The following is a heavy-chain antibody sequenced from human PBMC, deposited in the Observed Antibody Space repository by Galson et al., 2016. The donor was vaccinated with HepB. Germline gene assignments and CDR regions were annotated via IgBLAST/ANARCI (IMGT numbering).Heavy chain of an antibody. J-gene: IGHJ3*02. D-gene: IGHD2/OR15-2a*01. V-gene: IGHV1-3*01. Sequence: SVKVSCKASGYTFSSYIIHWVRQAPGQWPEWMGWINPGQGNTKYAQNFQGRVTITRDTSASTVDMELSSLRSEDTAVYYCARGLSFASDALAMWGQGTMV. CDR3: ARGLSFASDALAM. CDR2: INPGQGNT. CDR1: GYTFSSYI.